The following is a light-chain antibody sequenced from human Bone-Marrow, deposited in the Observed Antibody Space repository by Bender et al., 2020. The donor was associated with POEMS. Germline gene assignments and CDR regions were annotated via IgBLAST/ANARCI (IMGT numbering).Light chain of an antibody. J-gene: IGLJ2*01. Sequence: YEVTQPPSVSVSPGQTASITCSGDDLGDKYVAWYQQKPGQSPVLVIYQDTKRPSGIPQRFSGSNSGNTATLTISGTQAMDEADYYCQAWDTYSVIFGGGTKLTVL. CDR1: DLGDKY. CDR2: QDT. CDR3: QAWDTYSVI. V-gene: IGLV3-1*01.